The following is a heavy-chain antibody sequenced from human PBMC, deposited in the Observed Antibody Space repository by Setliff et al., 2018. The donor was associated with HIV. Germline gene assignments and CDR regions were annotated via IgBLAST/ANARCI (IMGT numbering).Heavy chain of an antibody. CDR3: AREVGSKMESDTGGFSI. J-gene: IGHJ3*02. CDR2: IIPGNANI. D-gene: IGHD2-8*02. CDR1: GYTFTNYA. V-gene: IGHV1-3*01. Sequence: ASVKVSCKASGYTFTNYAIHWVRQVPGQRLEWMGWIIPGNANIRYSQNFHGRVSFTRDTSANTAYMELSSLIFEDTAVYYCAREVGSKMESDTGGFSIWGQGTKVT.